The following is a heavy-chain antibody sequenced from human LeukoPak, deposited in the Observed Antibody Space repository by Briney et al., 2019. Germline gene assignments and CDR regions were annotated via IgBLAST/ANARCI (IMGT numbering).Heavy chain of an antibody. V-gene: IGHV3-53*01. CDR1: GFSVTNTY. D-gene: IGHD5-24*01. Sequence: GGSLRLSCAVSGFSVTNTYMSWVRQAPGKGLEWVSVFYVGGATYFADSVKGRFTISRDNSENTLYLQMKSLRAEDTAVYYCARGDGYNFFDYWGQGTLVTVSS. J-gene: IGHJ4*02. CDR3: ARGDGYNFFDY. CDR2: FYVGGAT.